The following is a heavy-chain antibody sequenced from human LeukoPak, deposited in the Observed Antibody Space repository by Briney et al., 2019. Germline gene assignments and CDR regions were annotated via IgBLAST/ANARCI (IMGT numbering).Heavy chain of an antibody. D-gene: IGHD3-22*01. CDR2: IRHDGSNK. CDR1: GFTFSSNG. J-gene: IGHJ4*02. CDR3: ATWPTYYYDSSGYNIRYYFDY. Sequence: TGGSLRLSCAASGFTFSSNGMHWVRKGPGHGLEWGAFIRHDGSNKYYADPVKSRFTISRDKPTNSLYLHMKNLRAEDTAVYYCATWPTYYYDSSGYNIRYYFDYWGQGTLVTVSS. V-gene: IGHV3-30*02.